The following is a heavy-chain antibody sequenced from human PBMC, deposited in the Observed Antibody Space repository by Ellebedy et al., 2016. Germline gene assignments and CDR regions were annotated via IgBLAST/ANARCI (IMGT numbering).Heavy chain of an antibody. Sequence: GESLKISXAASGFTFNSYAMNWARQAPGKGLEWVSIISASGGSTYYADSVKGRFTISRDNSKSTLYLQMNSLRAEDTAVYYCAQGFHWEVRDSWFDPWGQGTLVTVSS. CDR1: GFTFNSYA. D-gene: IGHD1-26*01. CDR2: ISASGGST. J-gene: IGHJ5*02. V-gene: IGHV3-23*01. CDR3: AQGFHWEVRDSWFDP.